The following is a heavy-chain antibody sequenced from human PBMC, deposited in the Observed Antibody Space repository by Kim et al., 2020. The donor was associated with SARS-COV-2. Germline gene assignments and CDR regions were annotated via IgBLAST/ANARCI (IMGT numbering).Heavy chain of an antibody. Sequence: GGSLRLSCAASGFTVSSNYMSWVRQAPGKGLEWVSVIYSGGSTYYADSVKGRFTISRDNSKNTLYLQMNSLRAEDTAVYYCARNRLWFGEPGNWFDPWGQGTLVTVSS. J-gene: IGHJ5*02. V-gene: IGHV3-53*01. CDR2: IYSGGST. CDR3: ARNRLWFGEPGNWFDP. D-gene: IGHD3-10*01. CDR1: GFTVSSNY.